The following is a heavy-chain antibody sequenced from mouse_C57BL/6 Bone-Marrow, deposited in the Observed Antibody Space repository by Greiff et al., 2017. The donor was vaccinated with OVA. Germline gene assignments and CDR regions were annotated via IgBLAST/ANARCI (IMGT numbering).Heavy chain of an antibody. CDR2: SRNKANDYTT. CDR3: ARVYYYAMDY. V-gene: IGHV7-1*01. CDR1: GFTFSDFY. Sequence: EVKVVDSGGGLVQSGRSLRLSCATSGFTFSDFYMEWVRQAPGKGLEWIAASRNKANDYTTEYSASVKGRFIVSRDTSQSILYLQMNALRAEDTAIYYCARVYYYAMDYWGQGTSVTVSS. J-gene: IGHJ4*01.